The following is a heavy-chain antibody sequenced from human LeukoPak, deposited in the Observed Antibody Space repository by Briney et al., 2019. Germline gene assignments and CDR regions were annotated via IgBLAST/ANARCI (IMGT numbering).Heavy chain of an antibody. CDR3: ARVADTHIFDY. CDR1: GFNFSSYW. J-gene: IGHJ4*02. V-gene: IGHV3-7*05. CDR2: IKQDGSEK. D-gene: IGHD2-21*01. Sequence: GGSLRLSCADSGFNFSSYWMSWVRQAPGKGLEWVANIKQDGSEKFYVDSVKGRFTISRDNAKNSLYLQMNSLRAEDTAVYYCARVADTHIFDYWGQGTLVTVSS.